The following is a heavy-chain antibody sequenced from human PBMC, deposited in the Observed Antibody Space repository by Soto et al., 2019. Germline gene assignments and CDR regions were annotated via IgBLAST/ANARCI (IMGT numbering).Heavy chain of an antibody. V-gene: IGHV3-74*01. Sequence: EVQLVESGGGLVQPGGSLRLSCEASRGAFGDYWMHWVRQAPGKGLVWVSRINRDANDIIYADSVKGRFTASRDNAKTMVFLQMNSLRVEDTTVYYCARDLPHKWFDSWGQGTLVTLSS. CDR2: INRDANDI. CDR3: ARDLPHKWFDS. J-gene: IGHJ5*01. CDR1: RGAFGDYW.